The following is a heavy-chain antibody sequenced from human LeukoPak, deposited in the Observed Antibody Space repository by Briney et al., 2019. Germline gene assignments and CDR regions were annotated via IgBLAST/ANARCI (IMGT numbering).Heavy chain of an antibody. CDR2: INTDGSST. V-gene: IGHV3-74*01. D-gene: IGHD2-21*02. J-gene: IGHJ4*02. CDR1: GFTFSRYW. CDR3: ARTAYCGGDCYPLDY. Sequence: GGSLRLSCAASGFTFSRYWMHWVRQAPGKGLVWVSRINTDGSSTSYADSVKGRFTISRDNSKNTLYLQMNSLRAEDTAVYYCARTAYCGGDCYPLDYWGQGTLVTVSS.